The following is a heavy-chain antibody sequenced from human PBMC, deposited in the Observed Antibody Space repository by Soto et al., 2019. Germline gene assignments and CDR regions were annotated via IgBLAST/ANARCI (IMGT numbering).Heavy chain of an antibody. CDR3: AMDPGTTPYNGMDV. D-gene: IGHD1-7*01. J-gene: IGHJ6*02. Sequence: PSETLSLTCTVSGGSVSSYFWSWIRQPPGKGLEWIGYISYRGSPNYNPSLKSRVTISADTSKNQFSLKLTSVTAADTAVYYCAMDPGTTPYNGMDVWGQGTTVTVSS. V-gene: IGHV4-59*02. CDR1: GGSVSSYF. CDR2: ISYRGSP.